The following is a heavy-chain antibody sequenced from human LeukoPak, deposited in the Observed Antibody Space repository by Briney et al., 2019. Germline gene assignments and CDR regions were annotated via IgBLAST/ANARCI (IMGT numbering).Heavy chain of an antibody. Sequence: PSETLSLTCTVSGGSINSYYWSWIRQPPGKGLEWIGFIFYTGTTNYSPSLKSRVTISLDTSKNQFSLKLNSVTAADTAVYYCARAPGYGSGSYEDYWGQGTLVTVSS. CDR3: ARAPGYGSGSYEDY. D-gene: IGHD3-10*01. CDR1: GGSINSYY. V-gene: IGHV4-59*08. J-gene: IGHJ4*02. CDR2: IFYTGTT.